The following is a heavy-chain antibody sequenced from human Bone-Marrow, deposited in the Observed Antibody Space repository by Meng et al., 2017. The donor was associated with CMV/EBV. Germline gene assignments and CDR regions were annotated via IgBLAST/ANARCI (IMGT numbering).Heavy chain of an antibody. V-gene: IGHV5-51*01. D-gene: IGHD2-2*01. CDR1: GYSFTSYW. J-gene: IGHJ4*02. CDR3: ARQKVVPAAPDY. Sequence: GESLMLYRKGSGYSFTSYWIGRVRQMPGKGLGWMGIIYPGDSDTRYSPSFQGQVTISADKSISTAYLQWSSLKASDTAMYYCARQKVVPAAPDYWGQGTLVTVSS. CDR2: IYPGDSDT.